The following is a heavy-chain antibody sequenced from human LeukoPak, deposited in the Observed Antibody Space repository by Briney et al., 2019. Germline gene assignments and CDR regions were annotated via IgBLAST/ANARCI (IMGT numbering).Heavy chain of an antibody. CDR2: ITGSGGTT. D-gene: IGHD1-26*01. CDR3: AKHNSGNFIYFDS. J-gene: IGHJ4*02. Sequence: GGSLRLSCAASGFTFSLYAMSWVRQAPGKGLEWDSGITGSGGTTYYADSVKGRFTLSRDNSKNTLYLQMNSLGAEDTAVYYCAKHNSGNFIYFDSWGQGAPVTVSS. V-gene: IGHV3-23*01. CDR1: GFTFSLYA.